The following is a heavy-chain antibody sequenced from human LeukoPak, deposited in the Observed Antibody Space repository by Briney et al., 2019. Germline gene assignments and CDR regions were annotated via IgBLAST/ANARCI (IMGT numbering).Heavy chain of an antibody. D-gene: IGHD6-13*01. CDR2: IIPIFGTA. J-gene: IGHJ4*02. CDR3: ARDQLGFDY. V-gene: IGHV1-69*06. CDR1: GYTYTGYG. Sequence: SVKVSCKASGYTYTGYGISWVRQAPGQGLEWMGGIIPIFGTANYAQKFQGRVTITADKSTSTAYMELSSLRSEDTAVYYCARDQLGFDYWGQGALVTVSS.